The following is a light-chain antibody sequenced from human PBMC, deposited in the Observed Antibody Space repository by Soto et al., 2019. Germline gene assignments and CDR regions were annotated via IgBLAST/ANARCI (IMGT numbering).Light chain of an antibody. J-gene: IGKJ5*01. CDR1: QSISSW. CDR2: DDS. Sequence: DLQMTQSPSTLSASVGGRVTITCRASQSISSWLAWYQQKTGKAPKLLIYDDSSLESGVPSRLSGSGSGTELNLTISSLQPDDFATYYCQQYNSYSVTCGQGTRLEIK. CDR3: QQYNSYSVT. V-gene: IGKV1-5*01.